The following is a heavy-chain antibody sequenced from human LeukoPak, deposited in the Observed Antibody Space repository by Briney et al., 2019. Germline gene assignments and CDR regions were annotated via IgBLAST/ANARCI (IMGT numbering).Heavy chain of an antibody. CDR2: ISGSGGST. CDR1: GFTFSSYA. Sequence: GGSLRLSCAASGFTFSSYAMSWVRQAPGKGLEWVSAISGSGGSTYCADSVKGRFTISRDNSKNTLYLQMNSLRAEDTAVYYCAKGFLAGYSPFDYWGQGTLVTVSS. CDR3: AKGFLAGYSPFDY. J-gene: IGHJ4*02. V-gene: IGHV3-23*01. D-gene: IGHD4-11*01.